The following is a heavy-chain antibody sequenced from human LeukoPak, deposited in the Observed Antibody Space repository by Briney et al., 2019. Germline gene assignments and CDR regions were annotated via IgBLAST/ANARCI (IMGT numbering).Heavy chain of an antibody. CDR3: ARVTIFRVVPFDI. J-gene: IGHJ3*02. D-gene: IGHD3-3*01. V-gene: IGHV4-34*01. CDR2: INHSGST. Sequence: KPSETLSLTCAVYGGSFSGYYWSWIRQPPGKGLEWIGEINHSGSTNYNPSLKSRVTISVDTSKNQFSLKLSSVTAADTAVYYCARVTIFRVVPFDIWGQGTMVTVSS. CDR1: GGSFSGYY.